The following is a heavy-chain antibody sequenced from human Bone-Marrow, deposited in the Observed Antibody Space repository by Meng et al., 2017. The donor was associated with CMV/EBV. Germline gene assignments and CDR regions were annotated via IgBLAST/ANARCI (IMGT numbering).Heavy chain of an antibody. D-gene: IGHD2-2*01. CDR3: ARALGYCSSTSCYEYYFDY. V-gene: IGHV3-74*01. J-gene: IGHJ4*02. CDR2: INSDGSST. CDR1: GFTFSSYW. Sequence: GGSLRLSCAASGFTFSSYWMHWVRQAPGKGLVWVSRINSDGSSTSYADSVKGRFTISRDNAKNSLYLQMNSLRAEDTAVYYCARALGYCSSTSCYEYYFDYWGQGTLVTVSS.